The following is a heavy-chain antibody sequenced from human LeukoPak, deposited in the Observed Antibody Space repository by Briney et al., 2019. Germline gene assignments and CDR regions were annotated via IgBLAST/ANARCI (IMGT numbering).Heavy chain of an antibody. V-gene: IGHV3-30-3*01. CDR2: ISYDGSNK. CDR3: ASPEFNYYDSSRYTGAFDY. Sequence: GGSLRLSCAASGFTFSSYAMHWVRQAPGKGLEWVAVISYDGSNKYYADSVKGRFTISRDNSKNTLYLQMNSLRAEDTAVYYCASPEFNYYDSSRYTGAFDYWGQGTLVTVSS. CDR1: GFTFSSYA. D-gene: IGHD3-22*01. J-gene: IGHJ4*02.